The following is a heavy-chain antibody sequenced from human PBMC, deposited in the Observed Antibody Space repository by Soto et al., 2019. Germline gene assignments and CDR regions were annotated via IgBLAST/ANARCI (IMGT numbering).Heavy chain of an antibody. CDR1: GVSVSSNSAA. CDR3: ARVGSSWMRFDP. V-gene: IGHV6-1*01. J-gene: IGHJ5*02. D-gene: IGHD6-13*01. Sequence: SKTFSLTCAISGVSVSSNSAAWNWIRQSPSRGLEWLGRTYYRSKWYNDYAVSVKSRITINPDTSKNQFSLQLNSVTPEDTAVYYCARVGSSWMRFDPWGQGTLVTVSS. CDR2: TYYRSKWYN.